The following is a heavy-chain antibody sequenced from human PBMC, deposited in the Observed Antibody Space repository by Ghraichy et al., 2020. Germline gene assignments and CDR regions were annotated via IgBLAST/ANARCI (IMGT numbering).Heavy chain of an antibody. V-gene: IGHV4-59*01. D-gene: IGHD3-3*01. CDR2: IYYTGDT. CDR1: GGSITGYY. CDR3: VREQGDDFWNWYFDL. J-gene: IGHJ2*01. Sequence: SETLSLSCTVSGGSITGYYWSWIRQPPVKGLEWIGYIYYTGDTNYNPSLESRVTISVDRSKNQFSLNLNSVTAAYTAVYYCVREQGDDFWNWYFDLWGRGTLVTVSS.